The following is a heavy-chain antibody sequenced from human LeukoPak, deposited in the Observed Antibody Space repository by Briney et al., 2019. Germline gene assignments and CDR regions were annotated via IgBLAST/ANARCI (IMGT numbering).Heavy chain of an antibody. CDR2: IRYDGSNK. V-gene: IGHV3-30*02. J-gene: IGHJ1*01. CDR1: GFTFSSYG. Sequence: TGGSLRLSCAASGFTFSSYGMHWVRQAPGKGLEWVAFIRYDGSNKYYADSVKGRFTISRDNSKNTLYLQMKSLRAEDTAVYYCAKEIYGDSTGGRFQHWGQGTLVTVSS. D-gene: IGHD4-17*01. CDR3: AKEIYGDSTGGRFQH.